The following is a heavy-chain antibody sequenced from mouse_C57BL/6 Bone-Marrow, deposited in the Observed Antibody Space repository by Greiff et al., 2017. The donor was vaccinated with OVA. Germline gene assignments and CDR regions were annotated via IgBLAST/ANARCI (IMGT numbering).Heavy chain of an antibody. V-gene: IGHV7-3*01. CDR3: ARYIRTGLFDY. CDR2: IRNKANGYTT. Sequence: EVKLMESGGGLVQPGGSLSLSCAASGFTFTDYYMSWVRQPPGKALEWLGFIRNKANGYTTEYSASVKGQFTISRDNSQSILYLQMNALRAEDSARYYCARYIRTGLFDYWGQGTTLTVSS. D-gene: IGHD4-1*01. J-gene: IGHJ2*01. CDR1: GFTFTDYY.